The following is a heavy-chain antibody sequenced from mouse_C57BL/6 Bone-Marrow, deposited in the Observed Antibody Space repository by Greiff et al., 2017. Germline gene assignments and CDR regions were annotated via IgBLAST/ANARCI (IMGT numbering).Heavy chain of an antibody. CDR3: ARLVIYYYGSSWGDFDY. CDR2: INPSSGYT. D-gene: IGHD1-1*01. CDR1: GYTFTSYT. Sequence: QVQLKESGAELARPGASVKMSCKASGYTFTSYTMHWVKQRPGQGLEWIGYINPSSGYTKYNQKFKDKATLTADKSSSTAYMQLSSLTSEDSAVYYGARLVIYYYGSSWGDFDYWGQGTTLTVSS. V-gene: IGHV1-4*01. J-gene: IGHJ2*01.